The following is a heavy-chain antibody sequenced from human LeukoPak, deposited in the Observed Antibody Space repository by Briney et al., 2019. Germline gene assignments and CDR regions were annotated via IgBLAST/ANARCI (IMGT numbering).Heavy chain of an antibody. CDR3: ARGSTMVRGVSLNY. CDR2: IYTSGST. D-gene: IGHD3-10*01. Sequence: PSQTLSLTCTVSGGSISSGSYYWSWIRQPAGKGLEWIGRIYTSGSTNYNPSLKSRVTISVDTSKNQFSLKLSSVTAADTAVYCCARGSTMVRGVSLNYWGQGTLVTVSS. J-gene: IGHJ4*02. CDR1: GGSISSGSYY. V-gene: IGHV4-61*02.